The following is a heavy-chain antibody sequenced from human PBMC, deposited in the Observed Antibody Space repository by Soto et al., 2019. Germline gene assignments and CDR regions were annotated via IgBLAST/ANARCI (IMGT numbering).Heavy chain of an antibody. Sequence: QVQLQESGPGLVKPSQTLSLTCTVSGGSISSGDYYWSWIRQPPGKGLEWIGYIYYSGSTYYNPYLYRRVTISVATSKNQFYLMLSSVTAADTAVYYCASESIVGATYYYYGMDVWGQVTTVTVSS. CDR1: GGSISSGDYY. V-gene: IGHV4-30-4*01. CDR2: IYYSGST. D-gene: IGHD1-26*01. J-gene: IGHJ6*02. CDR3: ASESIVGATYYYYGMDV.